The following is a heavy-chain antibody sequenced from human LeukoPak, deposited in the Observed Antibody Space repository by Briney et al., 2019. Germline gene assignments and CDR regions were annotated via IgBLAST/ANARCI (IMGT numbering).Heavy chain of an antibody. CDR3: AKDMRQLVLLDAFDI. CDR2: ISGSGGST. D-gene: IGHD6-6*01. Sequence: GGSLRLSCAASGFTFSSYAMSWVRQAPGKGLEWVSAISGSGGSTYYADSVKGRFTIFRDNSKNTLYLQMNSLRAEDTAVYYCAKDMRQLVLLDAFDIWGQGTMVTVSS. V-gene: IGHV3-23*01. CDR1: GFTFSSYA. J-gene: IGHJ3*02.